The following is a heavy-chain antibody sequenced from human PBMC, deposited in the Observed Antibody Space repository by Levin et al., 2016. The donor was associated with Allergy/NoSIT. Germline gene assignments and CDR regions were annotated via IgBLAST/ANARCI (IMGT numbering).Heavy chain of an antibody. CDR2: IYYLGHTNYIGRT. V-gene: IGHV4-59*01. Sequence: SETLSLTCRVSGDSISNYYWNWIRQTPGKGLEWIGYIYYLGHTNYIGRTNYNPSLKSRVTISVDASKNHFSLTLRSVTSVDTAIYYCARGPSISATGTPPDGAWFDPWGQGTLVTVSS. D-gene: IGHD6-13*01. CDR3: ARGPSISATGTPPDGAWFDP. J-gene: IGHJ5*02. CDR1: GDSISNYY.